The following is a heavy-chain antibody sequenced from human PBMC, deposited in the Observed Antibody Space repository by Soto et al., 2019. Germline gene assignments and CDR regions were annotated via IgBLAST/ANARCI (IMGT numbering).Heavy chain of an antibody. J-gene: IGHJ4*02. CDR3: ARSSGVSTPDFDY. CDR1: GFTFTLYA. D-gene: IGHD3-10*01. Sequence: GALRLSCAASGFTFTLYAIHWVRQAPGTGLEWVAVISHDGSIKYYTDSVKGRFTISRDNSLHTVYLQMNSLGPEDTAVYFCARSSGVSTPDFDYWGQGALVTVSS. V-gene: IGHV3-30-3*01. CDR2: ISHDGSIK.